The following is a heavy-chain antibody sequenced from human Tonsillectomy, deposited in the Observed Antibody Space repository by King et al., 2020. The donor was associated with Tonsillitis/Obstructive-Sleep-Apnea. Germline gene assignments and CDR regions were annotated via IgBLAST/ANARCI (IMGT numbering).Heavy chain of an antibody. D-gene: IGHD3-16*01. Sequence: AQLVQSGAEVKKPGASVKVSCKASGYTFTSYYMHWVRQAPGQGLEWMGIINPSGGSTSYAQKFQGRVTMTRETSTSTVYMELSSLRSEDTAVYYCARDRPSGGAFDIWGQGTMVTVSS. CDR3: ARDRPSGGAFDI. V-gene: IGHV1-46*01. J-gene: IGHJ3*02. CDR1: GYTFTSYY. CDR2: INPSGGST.